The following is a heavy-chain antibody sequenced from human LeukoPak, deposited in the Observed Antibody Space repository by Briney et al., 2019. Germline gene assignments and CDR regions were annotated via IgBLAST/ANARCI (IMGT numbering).Heavy chain of an antibody. Sequence: GGSLRLSCAASGFTVSSNYMSWVRQAPGKGLEWVSVIYSGGSTYYADSVKGRFTISRDNSKNTLYLQMNSLRVEDTAVYYCARALYGSSWYYFDYWGQGTLVTVSS. V-gene: IGHV3-53*01. CDR2: IYSGGST. D-gene: IGHD6-13*01. CDR3: ARALYGSSWYYFDY. CDR1: GFTVSSNY. J-gene: IGHJ4*02.